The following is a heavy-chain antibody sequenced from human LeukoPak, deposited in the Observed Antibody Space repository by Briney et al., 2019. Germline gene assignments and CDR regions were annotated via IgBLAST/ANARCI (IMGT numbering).Heavy chain of an antibody. CDR3: AKSLGLNWFGP. J-gene: IGHJ5*02. CDR2: LSGSGGTT. V-gene: IGHV3-23*01. CDR1: GFTFSSYA. Sequence: GGSLRLSCAGSGFTFSSYAMTWVRQAPGKGLEWVSALSGSGGTTYYADSVKGRFTISRDNSKNTLYLQMNSLRAEDTAVYYCAKSLGLNWFGPWGQGTLVTVSS. D-gene: IGHD3-16*01.